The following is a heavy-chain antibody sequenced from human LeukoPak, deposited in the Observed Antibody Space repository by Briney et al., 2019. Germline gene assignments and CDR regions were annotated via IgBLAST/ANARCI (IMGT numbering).Heavy chain of an antibody. CDR1: GYTFTSYG. D-gene: IGHD2-15*01. V-gene: IGHV1-18*01. J-gene: IGHJ5*02. CDR2: ISAYNGNT. CDR3: ARVREGRVVVVAATDDGGSNWFDP. Sequence: ASVKVSCKASGYTFTSYGISWVRQAPGQGLEWMGWISAYNGNTNYAQKLQGRVTMTTDTSTSTAYMELRSLRSDDTAVYYCARVREGRVVVVAATDDGGSNWFDPWGQGTLVTVSS.